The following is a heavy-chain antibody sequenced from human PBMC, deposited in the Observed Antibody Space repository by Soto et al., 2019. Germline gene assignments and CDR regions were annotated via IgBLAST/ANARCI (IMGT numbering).Heavy chain of an antibody. CDR3: ARVSTELDTNFDY. CDR2: IYYSGST. Sequence: SETLSLTCTVSGGSISSGDYYWSWIRQPPGKGQEWIGYIYYSGSTYYNPSLKSRVTISVDTSKNQFSLKLSSVTAADTAVYYCARVSTELDTNFDYWGQGTLVTVSS. D-gene: IGHD1-7*01. J-gene: IGHJ4*02. CDR1: GGSISSGDYY. V-gene: IGHV4-30-4*01.